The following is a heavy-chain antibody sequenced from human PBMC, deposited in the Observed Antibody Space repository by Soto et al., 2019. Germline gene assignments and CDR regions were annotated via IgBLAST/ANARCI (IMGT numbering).Heavy chain of an antibody. J-gene: IGHJ4*02. CDR1: GGSFSGYY. Sequence: RSLTCAVYGGSFSGYYWSWIRQPPGKGLEWIGEINHSGSTNYNPSLKSRVTISVDTSKNQFSLKLSSVTAADTAVYYCARDRNGCDYWGQGTLVTVSS. D-gene: IGHD6-19*01. CDR2: INHSGST. V-gene: IGHV4-34*01. CDR3: ARDRNGCDY.